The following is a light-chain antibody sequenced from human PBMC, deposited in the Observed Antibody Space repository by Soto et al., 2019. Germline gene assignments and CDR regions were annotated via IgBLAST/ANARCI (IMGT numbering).Light chain of an antibody. V-gene: IGKV3-11*01. CDR2: DAS. J-gene: IGKJ4*01. CDR1: QSVSTF. Sequence: EIVLTQFPATLSLSPGERATRACRASQSVSTFLAWYQQKPGQAPRLVVYDASKRATGIPARFSGSGSGTDFTLTISSPEPEDFAVYYRQQRSSWRVTFGGGTKVEIK. CDR3: QQRSSWRVT.